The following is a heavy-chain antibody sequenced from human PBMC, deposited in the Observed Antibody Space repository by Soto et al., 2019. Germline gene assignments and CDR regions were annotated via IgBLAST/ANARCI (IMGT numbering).Heavy chain of an antibody. D-gene: IGHD3-10*01. Sequence: QVQLVQPGAEVKKPGSSVKVSCKTSGVSFNNNGIGWVRQAPGHGLEWMGGVSPPFRTSNYARKSQGRISITADASTGTVNMELSSLSSEDTAQYYCARVLYYGSGSYSPYGMDVWGQGTTVTVSS. J-gene: IGHJ6*02. CDR2: VSPPFRTS. CDR3: ARVLYYGSGSYSPYGMDV. V-gene: IGHV1-69*01. CDR1: GVSFNNNG.